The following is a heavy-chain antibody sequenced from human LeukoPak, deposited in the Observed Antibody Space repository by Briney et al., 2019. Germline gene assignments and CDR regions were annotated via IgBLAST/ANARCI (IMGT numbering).Heavy chain of an antibody. J-gene: IGHJ4*02. Sequence: TSETLSLTCTVSGGCISGYFWSWLRQPPGKGLEWIGYIYSSGSASYNPSLKSRVTISVDTSKNQFSLRLSSVTAADTAVYYCARVPTVTTYYLDYWGQGTLVTVSS. D-gene: IGHD4-17*01. CDR2: IYSSGSA. CDR1: GGCISGYF. CDR3: ARVPTVTTYYLDY. V-gene: IGHV4-59*01.